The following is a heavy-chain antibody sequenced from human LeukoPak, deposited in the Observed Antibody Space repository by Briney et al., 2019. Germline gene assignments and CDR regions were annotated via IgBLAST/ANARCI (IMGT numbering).Heavy chain of an antibody. CDR3: AKDGRGYSYGYEVDS. CDR2: IRYDENNK. D-gene: IGHD5-18*01. CDR1: GFIFSNYG. Sequence: GGSLRLSCAASGFIFSNYGIHWVRQAPGKGLEWVAFIRYDENNKYYGDSVKGRFTISRDNSKNTVYLQMNSLRAEDTAFYYCAKDGRGYSYGYEVDSWGQGTLVTVSS. V-gene: IGHV3-30*02. J-gene: IGHJ4*02.